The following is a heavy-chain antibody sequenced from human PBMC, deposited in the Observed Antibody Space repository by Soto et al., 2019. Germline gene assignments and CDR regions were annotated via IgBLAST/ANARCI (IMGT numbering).Heavy chain of an antibody. CDR2: ISGSGGST. J-gene: IGHJ5*02. CDR3: AKDLSRSSGYYPA. V-gene: IGHV3-23*01. Sequence: LRLSCAASGFTFSSYAMSWVRQAPGKGLEWVSAISGSGGSTYYADSVKGRFTISRDNSKNTLYLQMNSLRAEGTAVYYCAKDLSRSSGYYPAWGQGTLVTVS. CDR1: GFTFSSYA. D-gene: IGHD3-22*01.